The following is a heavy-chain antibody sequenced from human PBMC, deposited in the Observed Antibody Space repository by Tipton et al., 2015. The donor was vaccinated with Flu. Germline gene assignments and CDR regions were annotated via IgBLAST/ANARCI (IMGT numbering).Heavy chain of an antibody. D-gene: IGHD5-12*01. Sequence: TLSLTCSVSGGSITKSYWSWLRQPAGKGLQWIGRIANSGFTNYNASLESRISLSRDTSKNKISLTRRSATAADTALYFCARDVRGYSGYTGRDGFDVGGRGIMVIVSS. CDR2: IANSGFT. V-gene: IGHV4-4*07. J-gene: IGHJ3*01. CDR1: GGSITKSY. CDR3: ARDVRGYSGYTGRDGFDV.